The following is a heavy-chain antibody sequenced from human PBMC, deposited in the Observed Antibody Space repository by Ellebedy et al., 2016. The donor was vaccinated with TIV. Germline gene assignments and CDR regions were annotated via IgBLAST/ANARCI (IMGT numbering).Heavy chain of an antibody. CDR3: AKDQRKIQLWFIDY. Sequence: GESLRLSXAASGFTFSSYGMHWVRQAPGNGLEWVAVISYDGSNKYYADSVKGRFTISRDNSKNTLYLQMNSLRAEDTAVYYCAKDQRKIQLWFIDYWGQGTLVTVSS. CDR1: GFTFSSYG. D-gene: IGHD5-18*01. CDR2: ISYDGSNK. J-gene: IGHJ4*02. V-gene: IGHV3-30*18.